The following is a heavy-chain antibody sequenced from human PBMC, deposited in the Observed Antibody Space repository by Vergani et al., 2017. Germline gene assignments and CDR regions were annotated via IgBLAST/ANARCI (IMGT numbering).Heavy chain of an antibody. V-gene: IGHV4-59*01. CDR1: GGSISSYY. D-gene: IGHD3-3*01. Sequence: QVQLQESGPGLVKPSETLSLTCTVSGGSISSYYWSWIRQPPGKGLEWIGYNYYSGSTNYNPSLKSRVTISVDTSKNQFSLKLSSVTAADTAVYYCARGFYDFWGGYSPYYYYMDVWGKGTTVTVSS. CDR2: NYYSGST. CDR3: ARGFYDFWGGYSPYYYYMDV. J-gene: IGHJ6*03.